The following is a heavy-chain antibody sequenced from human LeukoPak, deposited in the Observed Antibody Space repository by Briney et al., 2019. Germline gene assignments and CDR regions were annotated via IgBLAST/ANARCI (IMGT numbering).Heavy chain of an antibody. CDR1: GGSVSSGSYY. CDR2: IYYSGST. V-gene: IGHV4-61*01. CDR3: ARDEFDSSGWTYYYYGMDV. J-gene: IGHJ6*02. Sequence: SETLSLTCTVSGGSVSSGSYYWSWIRQPPGKGLGWIGYIYYSGSTNYNPSLKSRVTISVDTSKNQFSLKLSSVTAADTAVYYCARDEFDSSGWTYYYYGMDVWGQGTTVTVSS. D-gene: IGHD6-19*01.